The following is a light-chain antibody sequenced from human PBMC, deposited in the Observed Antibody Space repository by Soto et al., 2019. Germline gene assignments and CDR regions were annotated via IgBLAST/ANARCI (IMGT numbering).Light chain of an antibody. J-gene: IGKJ4*01. CDR1: QNISSNY. CDR3: QQYGSSPT. CDR2: DAS. Sequence: EIVMTQSPATLSVSPGERVTLSCRASQNISSNYLAWYQQRPGLAPRLLIYDASSRATGILDRFSGSGSGTDFTLTISRLEPEDFAVYYCQQYGSSPTFGGGTKVDIK. V-gene: IGKV3D-20*01.